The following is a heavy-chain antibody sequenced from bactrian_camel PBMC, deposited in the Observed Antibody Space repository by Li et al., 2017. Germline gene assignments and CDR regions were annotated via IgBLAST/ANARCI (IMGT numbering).Heavy chain of an antibody. Sequence: HVQLVESGGGSVQAGGSLNLSCTVSGAIWNKYCMGWFRQAPGKKREEVAVIDSRSGGALYADSVKGRFTISQDKAKNMVFLQMNNLKPEDTAMYYCAAGRTSTLSPVRYTYWGQGTQVTVS. V-gene: IGHV3S54*01. D-gene: IGHD1*01. J-gene: IGHJ4*01. CDR3: AAGRTSTLSPVRYTY. CDR2: IDSRSGGA. CDR1: GAIWNKYC.